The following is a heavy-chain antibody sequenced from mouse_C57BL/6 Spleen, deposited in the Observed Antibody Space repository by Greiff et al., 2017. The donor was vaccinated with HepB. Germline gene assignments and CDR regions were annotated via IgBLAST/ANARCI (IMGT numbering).Heavy chain of an antibody. D-gene: IGHD3-1*01. CDR3: ARSGTYYAMDY. J-gene: IGHJ4*01. CDR1: GYTFTSYG. Sequence: QVQLQQSGAELARPGASVKLSCKASGYTFTSYGISWVKQITGQGLEWIGEIYPRSGNTYYNEKFKGKATLTAYKSSSTAYMELRSLTSEDSAVYFCARSGTYYAMDYWGQGTSVTVSS. V-gene: IGHV1-81*01. CDR2: IYPRSGNT.